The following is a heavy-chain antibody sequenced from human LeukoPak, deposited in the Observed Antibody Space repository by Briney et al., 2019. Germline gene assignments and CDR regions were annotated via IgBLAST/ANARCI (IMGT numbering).Heavy chain of an antibody. CDR2: TYTSGST. J-gene: IGHJ4*02. V-gene: IGHV4-61*02. D-gene: IGHD2-15*01. Sequence: SQTLSLTCTVSGGSISSGSYYWSWIRQPAGKGLEWIGRTYTSGSTNYNPSLKSRVTISVDTSKNQFSLKLSSVTAADTAVYYCARTPCSGGSCNSRLYFDYWGQGTLVTVSS. CDR3: ARTPCSGGSCNSRLYFDY. CDR1: GGSISSGSYY.